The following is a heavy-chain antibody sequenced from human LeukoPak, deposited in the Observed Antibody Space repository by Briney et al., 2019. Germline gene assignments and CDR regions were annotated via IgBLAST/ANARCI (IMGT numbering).Heavy chain of an antibody. CDR2: INPNSGGT. D-gene: IGHD2-2*01. Sequence: ASVKVSCKASGYTFTGYYIHWVRQAPGQGLEWMGWINPNSGGTNYAQKFQGRVTMTRDTSIGTAYMELSRLRSDDTAVYYCAREVTYCSSTSCYWFDPWGQGTLVTLSS. CDR1: GYTFTGYY. V-gene: IGHV1-2*02. CDR3: AREVTYCSSTSCYWFDP. J-gene: IGHJ5*02.